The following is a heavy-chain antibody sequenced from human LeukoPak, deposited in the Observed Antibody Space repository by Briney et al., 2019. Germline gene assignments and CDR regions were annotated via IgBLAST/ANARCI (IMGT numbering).Heavy chain of an antibody. D-gene: IGHD4-17*01. CDR3: ARRMTTVTTRYFDL. J-gene: IGHJ2*01. CDR2: IKQDGSGK. Sequence: GGSLRLSCAASGFTFSSYWMSWVRQAPGKGLEWVANIKQDGSGKYYVDSVKGRFTISRDNAKNFLYLQMNSLRAEDTALYYCARRMTTVTTRYFDLWGRGTLVTVSS. CDR1: GFTFSSYW. V-gene: IGHV3-7*03.